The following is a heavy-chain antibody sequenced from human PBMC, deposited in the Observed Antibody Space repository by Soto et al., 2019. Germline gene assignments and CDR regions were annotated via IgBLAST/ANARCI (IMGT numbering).Heavy chain of an antibody. CDR2: IRNKANSYTT. CDR1: GFTFSDHY. D-gene: IGHD2-15*01. CDR3: AKGFCSSGTCYLGY. Sequence: GGSLRLSCAASGFTFSDHYMDWVRQAPGKGLEWVGRIRNKANSYTTEYAASVKGRFTISRDDSNNSLYLQMNSLKTEDTAVYNCAKGFCSSGTCYLGYWGQGTLVTVSS. V-gene: IGHV3-72*01. J-gene: IGHJ4*02.